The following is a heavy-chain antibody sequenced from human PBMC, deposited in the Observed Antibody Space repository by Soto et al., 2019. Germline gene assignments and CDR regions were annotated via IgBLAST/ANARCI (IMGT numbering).Heavy chain of an antibody. CDR2: INMDGSST. CDR1: GFTFSGDW. Sequence: EVQLVESGGGLVQPGGSLRLSCAASGFTFSGDWMHWVRQGAGKGLVWVSRINMDGSSTNYADSVKGRFTISRDNDKNTLYLQMNSLRVDDTAVYYCARGPRGLYHHDYWGQGALVTVSS. V-gene: IGHV3-74*01. J-gene: IGHJ4*02. D-gene: IGHD2-2*01. CDR3: ARGPRGLYHHDY.